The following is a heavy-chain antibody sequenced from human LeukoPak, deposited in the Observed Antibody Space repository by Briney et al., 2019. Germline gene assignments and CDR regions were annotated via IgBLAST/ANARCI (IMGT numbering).Heavy chain of an antibody. CDR1: GFTFDEYA. D-gene: IGHD2-2*01. Sequence: PGGSLRLSCAASGFTFDEYAMHWVRQTPGRGLEWVSGISWNSGSLYYADSVKGRFTISRDNPKNFLYLQMNSLRAEDMALYYCAKDVNTNVEYSFDSWGQGTLVTVSS. CDR2: ISWNSGSL. J-gene: IGHJ4*02. V-gene: IGHV3-9*03. CDR3: AKDVNTNVEYSFDS.